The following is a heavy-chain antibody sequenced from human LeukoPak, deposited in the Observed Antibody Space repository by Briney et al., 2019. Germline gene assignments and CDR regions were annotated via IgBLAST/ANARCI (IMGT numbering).Heavy chain of an antibody. J-gene: IGHJ2*01. Sequence: ASVKVSCKASGYTFTSYYMHWVRQAPGQGLEWMGIINPSGGSTSYAQKFQGRVTMTRDTSTSTVYMELSSLRSEDTAVYYCAIPDPHHYDSSGYYKRGYWYFDLWGRGTLVTVSS. CDR3: AIPDPHHYDSSGYYKRGYWYFDL. D-gene: IGHD3-22*01. CDR2: INPSGGST. CDR1: GYTFTSYY. V-gene: IGHV1-46*01.